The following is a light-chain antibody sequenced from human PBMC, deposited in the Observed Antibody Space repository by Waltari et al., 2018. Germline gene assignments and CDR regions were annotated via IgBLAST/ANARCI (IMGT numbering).Light chain of an antibody. Sequence: QSALTQPASVSGSPGQSITTSCTGTSSDVGGYNYVPWYQQHPGKAPKLMIYDVSKRPXXVSNRFSGSKSGNTASLTISGLQAEDEADYYCCSYAGSVVFGGGTKLTV. V-gene: IGLV2-23*02. CDR3: CSYAGSVV. CDR2: DVS. CDR1: SSDVGGYNY. J-gene: IGLJ2*01.